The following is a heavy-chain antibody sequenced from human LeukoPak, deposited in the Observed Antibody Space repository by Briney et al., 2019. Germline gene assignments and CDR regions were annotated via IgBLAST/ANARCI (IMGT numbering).Heavy chain of an antibody. J-gene: IGHJ4*02. CDR1: GFTFRNYD. D-gene: IGHD4-11*01. CDR3: AKAGGSLQSSNSDY. CDR2: IRYDGSAN. Sequence: GGSLRLSCAASGFTFRNYDMHWVRQPPGKGLEWVAFIRYDGSANYYAESVKGRFTISRDNSKNTLYLQMNSLRAEDTAVYYCAKAGGSLQSSNSDYWGQGTLVTVSS. V-gene: IGHV3-30*02.